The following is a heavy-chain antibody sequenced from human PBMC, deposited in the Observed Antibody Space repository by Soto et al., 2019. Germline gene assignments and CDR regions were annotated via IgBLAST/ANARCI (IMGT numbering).Heavy chain of an antibody. Sequence: QVQLVQSGAEVMKPGASVRVSCKASGYTFTSYGINWVRQAPGQGLEWMGWISPYNSNTHYVEKFQGRVTMTTDTSTNMAYMELRSLTSDDTAVYFCARDYEGSAFDYWGQGIPVTVSS. CDR1: GYTFTSYG. CDR3: ARDYEGSAFDY. CDR2: ISPYNSNT. J-gene: IGHJ4*02. V-gene: IGHV1-18*01. D-gene: IGHD3-22*01.